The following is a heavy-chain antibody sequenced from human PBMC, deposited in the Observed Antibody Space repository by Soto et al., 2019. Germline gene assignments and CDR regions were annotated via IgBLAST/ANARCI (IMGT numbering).Heavy chain of an antibody. J-gene: IGHJ6*02. CDR3: ARGHSTDCSNGVCSFFYNHEMDV. CDR1: GYSFTDYH. CDR2: INPKSGGT. V-gene: IGHV1-2*04. Sequence: ASVKVSCKASGYSFTDYHIHWVRQAPGQGLEWLGRINPKSGGTSTAQKFQGWVTMTRDRSISTVYMELTRLRSDGTAVYFCARGHSTDCSNGVCSFFYNHEMDVWGQGTTVPVSS. D-gene: IGHD2-8*01.